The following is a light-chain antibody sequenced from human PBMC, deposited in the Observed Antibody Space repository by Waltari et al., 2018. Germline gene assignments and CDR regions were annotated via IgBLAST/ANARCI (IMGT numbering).Light chain of an antibody. CDR1: QSVSSN. J-gene: IGKJ1*01. V-gene: IGKV3-15*01. CDR3: QQYNDRPRT. Sequence: EVVMTQSPATLSVSPGERATLSCRASQSVSSNLAWYQQKPGQAPRLLIYTATTRATSVPARFSGSGSGTEFTLSISSMQSEDFAVYYCQQYNDRPRTFGQGTKVEIK. CDR2: TAT.